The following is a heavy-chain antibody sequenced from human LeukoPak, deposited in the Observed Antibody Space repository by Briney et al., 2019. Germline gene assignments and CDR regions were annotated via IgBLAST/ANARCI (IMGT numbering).Heavy chain of an antibody. V-gene: IGHV4-30-2*01. CDR2: IYHSGST. CDR3: ARAYSSSWYGFGNWFDP. D-gene: IGHD6-13*01. Sequence: SETLSLTCAVSGGSISGGGYSWSWIRQPPGKGLEWIGYIYHSGSTYYNPSLKSRVTISVDRSKNQFSLKLSSVTAADTAVYYCARAYSSSWYGFGNWFDPWGQGTLVTVSS. J-gene: IGHJ5*02. CDR1: GGSISGGGYS.